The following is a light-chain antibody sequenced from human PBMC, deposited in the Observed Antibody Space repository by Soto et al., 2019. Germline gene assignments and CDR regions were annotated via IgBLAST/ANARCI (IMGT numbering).Light chain of an antibody. Sequence: QSALTQPASVSGSPGQSIAIAGTGTSSDVGGYNFVSWYQQHPGKAPKLMIYDVTHRPSGVSNRFSGSKSGNTASLTISGLQAEDEADYYCLSYSSSTSPYVLGTGTKVTVL. V-gene: IGLV2-14*01. J-gene: IGLJ1*01. CDR1: SSDVGGYNF. CDR3: LSYSSSTSPYV. CDR2: DVT.